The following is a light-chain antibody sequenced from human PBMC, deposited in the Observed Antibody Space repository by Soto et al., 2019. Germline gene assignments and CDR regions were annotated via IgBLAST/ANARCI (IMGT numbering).Light chain of an antibody. CDR3: QKRNVWPPIT. V-gene: IGKV3-11*01. CDR1: QSVSSTY. Sequence: EIVLTQSPGTLSLSPGERATLSCRASQSVSSTYLTWYQQKPGQAPRLLIYDASNRANGVPARFGGSGSGTDFTLTINSLEPEDFAVYYCQKRNVWPPITFGQGKRLEIK. J-gene: IGKJ5*01. CDR2: DAS.